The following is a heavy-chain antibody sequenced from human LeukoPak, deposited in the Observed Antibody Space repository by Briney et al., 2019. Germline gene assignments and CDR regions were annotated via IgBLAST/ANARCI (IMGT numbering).Heavy chain of an antibody. CDR3: ARELRGYSYGYSDY. V-gene: IGHV4-31*03. CDR2: IYYSGST. Sequence: PSETLSLTCTVSGDSISSGGYYWGWIRQHPGKGLEWIGYIYYSGSTYYNPSLKSRVTISVDTSKNQFSLKLSSVTAADTAVYYCARELRGYSYGYSDYWGQGTLVTVSS. D-gene: IGHD5-18*01. CDR1: GDSISSGGYY. J-gene: IGHJ4*02.